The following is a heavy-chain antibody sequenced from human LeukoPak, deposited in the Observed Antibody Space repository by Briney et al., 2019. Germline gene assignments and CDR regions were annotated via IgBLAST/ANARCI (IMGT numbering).Heavy chain of an antibody. CDR1: GFTVSSNF. V-gene: IGHV3-53*01. CDR3: AKEKRNLRGARDAFDI. J-gene: IGHJ3*02. CDR2: TYSDGTT. D-gene: IGHD1-26*01. Sequence: GGALRLSCAASGFTVSSNFMTWVRQAPGKGLQWVSVTYSDGTTYYADSVKGRFTISRDNSKNTLDLQMNSLRAEDTATYYCAKEKRNLRGARDAFDIWGQGTMVTVSA.